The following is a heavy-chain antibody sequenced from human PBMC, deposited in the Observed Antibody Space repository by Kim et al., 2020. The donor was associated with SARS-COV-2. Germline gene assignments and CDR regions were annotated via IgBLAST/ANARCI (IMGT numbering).Heavy chain of an antibody. J-gene: IGHJ4*02. D-gene: IGHD1-26*01. V-gene: IGHV3-9*01. CDR3: AKDRQYSGSYLFDY. Sequence: ADSVKGRFTISRDNAKNSLYLQMNSLRAEDTALYYCAKDRQYSGSYLFDYWGQGTLVTVSS.